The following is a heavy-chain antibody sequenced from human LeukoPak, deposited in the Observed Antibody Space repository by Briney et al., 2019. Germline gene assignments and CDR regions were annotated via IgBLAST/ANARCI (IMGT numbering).Heavy chain of an antibody. D-gene: IGHD3-3*01. V-gene: IGHV4-30-4*08. J-gene: IGHJ2*01. CDR2: IYYSGST. CDR1: GDSISSTDYY. CDR3: ARIRRPHWYLDL. Sequence: SETLSLTCTVSGDSISSTDYYWTWIRQPPGKGLEFVGFIYYSGSTKYNPSLKSRVTISAATSKTQFSLTLSYATAADTAVYYCARIRRPHWYLDLWGRGTLVTVSS.